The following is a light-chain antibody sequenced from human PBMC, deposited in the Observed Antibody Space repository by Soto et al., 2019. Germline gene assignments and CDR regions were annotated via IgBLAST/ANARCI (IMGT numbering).Light chain of an antibody. J-gene: IGKJ1*01. CDR3: LQDYNYPWT. CDR2: AAS. V-gene: IGKV1-6*01. Sequence: AIQMTQSPSSLSASVGDRVTITCRASQGIRNYLGWYQQKPVKAPKLLIYAASSLQSGVPSRFSGSGSGTDFTLTISSLQPEDFATYYCLQDYNYPWTFGQGTKVDI. CDR1: QGIRNY.